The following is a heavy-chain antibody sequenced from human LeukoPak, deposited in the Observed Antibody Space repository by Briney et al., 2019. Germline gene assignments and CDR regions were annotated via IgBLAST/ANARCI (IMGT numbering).Heavy chain of an antibody. V-gene: IGHV3-30*04. CDR2: ISYDGSNK. CDR3: ARDRRDGYNSYYFDY. J-gene: IGHJ4*02. CDR1: GFTFSSYA. Sequence: PGGSLRLSCAASGFTFSSYAMHWVRQAPGKGLEWVAVISYDGSNKYYADSVKGRFTISRDNSKNTLYLQMNSLRAEDTAVYYCARDRRDGYNSYYFDYWGQGTLVTVSS. D-gene: IGHD5-24*01.